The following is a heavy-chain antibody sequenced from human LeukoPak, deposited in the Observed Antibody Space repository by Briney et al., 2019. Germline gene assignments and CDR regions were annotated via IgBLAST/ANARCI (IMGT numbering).Heavy chain of an antibody. CDR3: TRDHWDDFWSGYYPDY. J-gene: IGHJ4*02. CDR2: IRSKAYGGTT. V-gene: IGHV3-49*04. Sequence: GGSLRLSCTASGLTFGDYAMSWVRQAPGKGLEWVGFIRSKAYGGTTEYAASVKGRFTISRDDSKSIAYLQMNSLKTEDTAVYYCTRDHWDDFWSGYYPDYWGLGTLVTVSS. CDR1: GLTFGDYA. D-gene: IGHD3-3*01.